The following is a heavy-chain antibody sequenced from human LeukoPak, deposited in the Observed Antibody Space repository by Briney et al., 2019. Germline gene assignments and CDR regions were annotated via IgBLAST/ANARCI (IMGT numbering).Heavy chain of an antibody. D-gene: IGHD4/OR15-4a*01. V-gene: IGHV3-21*04. CDR1: GFTFSSYS. CDR2: ISSSSSYI. CDR3: ARRAGAYSHPYDY. J-gene: IGHJ4*02. Sequence: PGGSLRLSCAASGFTFSSYSMNWVRQAPGKGLEWVSSISSSSSYIYYSDSVKGRFTISRDNSKNTLYLQMNSLRAEDTAVYYCARRAGAYSHPYDYWGQGTLDTVSS.